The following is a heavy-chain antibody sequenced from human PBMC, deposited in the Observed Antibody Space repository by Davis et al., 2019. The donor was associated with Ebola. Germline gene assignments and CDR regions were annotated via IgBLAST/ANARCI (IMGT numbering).Heavy chain of an antibody. D-gene: IGHD1-20*01. Sequence: GESLKISCEGSGYSFTRYWIAWVRQMPGKGLEWMGIIYPGDSDTRYSPSFRGQVTISADRSIKTAFLQWSSLKASDTAMYYCASLRRTITGMDDAFDLWGQGTMVTVSS. CDR2: IYPGDSDT. V-gene: IGHV5-51*01. J-gene: IGHJ3*01. CDR3: ASLRRTITGMDDAFDL. CDR1: GYSFTRYW.